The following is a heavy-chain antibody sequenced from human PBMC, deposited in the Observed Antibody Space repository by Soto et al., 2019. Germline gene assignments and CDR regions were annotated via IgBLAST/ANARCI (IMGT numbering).Heavy chain of an antibody. CDR1: GFTFSSYS. D-gene: IGHD5-12*01. CDR2: ISSSSSTI. J-gene: IGHJ4*02. V-gene: IGHV3-48*01. Sequence: GALRLSCAASGFTFSSYSMNWVRQAPGKGLEWVSYISSSSSTIYYADSVKGRFTISRDNAKNSLYLKMNSLRAEDTAVYYCASKYLSGYDWIPWGYWGQGTLVTVSS. CDR3: ASKYLSGYDWIPWGY.